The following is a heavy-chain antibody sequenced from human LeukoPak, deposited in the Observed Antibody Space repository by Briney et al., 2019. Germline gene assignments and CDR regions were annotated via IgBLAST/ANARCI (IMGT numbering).Heavy chain of an antibody. CDR3: ARDSPTDYYYYYMDV. CDR2: IYYSGST. V-gene: IGHV4-39*07. Sequence: SETLSLTCTVSGGSISSSSYYWGWIRQPPGKGLEWIGSIYYSGSTYYNPSLKSRATISVDTSKNQFSLKLSSVTAADTAVYYCARDSPTDYYYYYMDVWGKGTTVTVSS. CDR1: GGSISSSSYY. J-gene: IGHJ6*03.